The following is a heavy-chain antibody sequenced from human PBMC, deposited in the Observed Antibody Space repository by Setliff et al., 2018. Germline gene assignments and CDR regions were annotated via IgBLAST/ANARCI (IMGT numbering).Heavy chain of an antibody. Sequence: QAGGSLRLSCAASGFTFSSYPMHWVRQAPGKGLEWVAVTSYDGINKYYAESVQGRFTISRDNSKNTLYLQMNSLRVEDTALYYCAKSSGSSSATNLEYLGPGTLVTVSS. CDR2: TSYDGINK. CDR3: AKSSGSSSATNLEY. D-gene: IGHD3-10*01. V-gene: IGHV3-30*07. CDR1: GFTFSSYP. J-gene: IGHJ4*02.